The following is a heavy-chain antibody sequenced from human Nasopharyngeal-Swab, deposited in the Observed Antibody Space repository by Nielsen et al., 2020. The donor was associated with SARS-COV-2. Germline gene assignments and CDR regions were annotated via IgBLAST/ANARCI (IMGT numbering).Heavy chain of an antibody. V-gene: IGHV3-30*03. J-gene: IGHJ4*02. CDR1: GFTFSSYG. Sequence: GGSLRLSCAASGFTFSSYGMYWVRQAPGKGLEWVAVISYDGSNKYYADSVKGRFTISRDNSKNTLYLQMNSLRAEDTAVYYCARNVYYYDARTLDYWGQGTLVTVSS. CDR3: ARNVYYYDARTLDY. CDR2: ISYDGSNK. D-gene: IGHD3-22*01.